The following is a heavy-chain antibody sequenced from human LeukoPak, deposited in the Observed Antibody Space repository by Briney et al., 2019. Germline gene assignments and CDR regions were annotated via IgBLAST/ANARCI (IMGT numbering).Heavy chain of an antibody. CDR3: GRVDYDFWSGYYDLGYYYYYMDV. V-gene: IGHV4-59*11. CDR2: IYYSGST. D-gene: IGHD3-3*01. Sequence: SETLSLTCTVSGGSISSHYWSWIRQPPGKGLEWIGYIYYSGSTNYNPSLKSRVTISVDTSKNQFSLKLSSVTAADTAVYYCGRVDYDFWSGYYDLGYYYYYMDVWGKGTTVTVSS. CDR1: GGSISSHY. J-gene: IGHJ6*03.